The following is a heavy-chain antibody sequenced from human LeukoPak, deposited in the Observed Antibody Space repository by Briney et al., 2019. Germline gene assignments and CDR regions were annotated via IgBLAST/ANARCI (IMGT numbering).Heavy chain of an antibody. CDR1: GYSISSGYY. Sequence: RPSETLSLTCTVSGYSISSGYYWGWIRQPPGKGLEWIGYIYYSGSTYYNPSLKSRVTISVDTSKNQFSLKLSSVTAADTAVYYCAHLMITFGGVIGQWGQGTLVTVSS. D-gene: IGHD3-16*02. CDR3: AHLMITFGGVIGQ. CDR2: IYYSGST. J-gene: IGHJ4*02. V-gene: IGHV4-38-2*02.